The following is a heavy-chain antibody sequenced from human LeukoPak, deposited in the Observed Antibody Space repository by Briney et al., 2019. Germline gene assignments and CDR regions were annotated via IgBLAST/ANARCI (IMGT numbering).Heavy chain of an antibody. Sequence: PSETLSLTCTVSGGSINSGGYYWGWIRQPPGKGLEWIGSIYYSRSTYYNPSLKSRVTISVDTSRKQFSLKLSSVTAADTAVYYCARAYDFWSGYYHRGFDYWGQGTLVTVSS. V-gene: IGHV4-39*01. CDR3: ARAYDFWSGYYHRGFDY. CDR1: GGSINSGGYY. D-gene: IGHD3-3*01. J-gene: IGHJ4*02. CDR2: IYYSRST.